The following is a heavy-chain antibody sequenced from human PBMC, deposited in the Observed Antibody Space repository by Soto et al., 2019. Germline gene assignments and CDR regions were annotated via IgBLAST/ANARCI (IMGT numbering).Heavy chain of an antibody. CDR2: ISYDGSNK. D-gene: IGHD3-3*01. Sequence: GGSQRLSCAASGFTFSSYGMHWVRKDPGKGLEWVAVISYDGSNKYYADSVKGRFTISRDNSKNTLYLQMNSLRAEDTAVYYCAKDGSQFLESDYYYYMDVWGKGTTVTVSS. CDR3: AKDGSQFLESDYYYYMDV. CDR1: GFTFSSYG. V-gene: IGHV3-30*18. J-gene: IGHJ6*03.